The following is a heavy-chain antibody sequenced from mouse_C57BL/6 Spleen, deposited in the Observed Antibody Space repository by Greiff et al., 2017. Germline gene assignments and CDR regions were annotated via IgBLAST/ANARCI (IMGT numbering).Heavy chain of an antibody. D-gene: IGHD2-1*01. CDR1: GFTFSSYA. V-gene: IGHV5-4*01. CDR3: ARDYGNHYYYARDY. CDR2: ISDGGSYT. Sequence: EVKLQVSGGGLVKPGGSLKLSCAASGFTFSSYAMSWVRQTPETRLEWVATISDGGSYTYYPDNVKGRFTISRDNAKNNLYLQMSHLKSEDTAMYYCARDYGNHYYYARDYWGQGTSVTVSS. J-gene: IGHJ4*01.